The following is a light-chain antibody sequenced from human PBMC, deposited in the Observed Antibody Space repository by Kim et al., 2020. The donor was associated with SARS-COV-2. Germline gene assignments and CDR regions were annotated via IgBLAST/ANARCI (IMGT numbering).Light chain of an antibody. CDR3: QSYDDNSLV. Sequence: GQTVTISGTRSSGSIASNYVHWYQQRQGSAPTSVMYEDNQRPSGVPTRFSGSIDSSSNSASLTISGLKTEDEAEYYCQSYDDNSLVFGGGTQLTVL. CDR2: EDN. V-gene: IGLV6-57*03. J-gene: IGLJ3*02. CDR1: SGSIASNY.